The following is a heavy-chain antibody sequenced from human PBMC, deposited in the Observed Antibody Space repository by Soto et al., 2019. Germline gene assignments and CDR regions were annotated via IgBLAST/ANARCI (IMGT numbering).Heavy chain of an antibody. Sequence: QVHLVESGGGVVQPGGSLRLSCAASGFTFSHFGFPWVRQAPGKGLEWVAVIWSGGQNAYNVDSVKGRFTISRDDSKNPVYLQMDSLRAEDTAIYYCARDSSGGPTDFDYWGQGALVTVSS. CDR3: ARDSSGGPTDFDY. J-gene: IGHJ4*02. V-gene: IGHV3-33*01. CDR2: IWSGGQNA. CDR1: GFTFSHFG. D-gene: IGHD3-10*01.